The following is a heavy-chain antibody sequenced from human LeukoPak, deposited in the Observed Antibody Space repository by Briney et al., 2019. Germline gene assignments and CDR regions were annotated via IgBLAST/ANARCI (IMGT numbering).Heavy chain of an antibody. J-gene: IGHJ4*02. Sequence: PSQTLSLTCTVSGGSISSGSYYWSWIRQPAGKGLEWIGRIYTSGSTNYNPSLKRRVTISVDTSKNQFSLKLSSVTAADTAVYYCAQLGKKDYWGQGTLVTVSS. V-gene: IGHV4-61*02. CDR2: IYTSGST. D-gene: IGHD7-27*01. CDR1: GGSISSGSYY. CDR3: AQLGKKDY.